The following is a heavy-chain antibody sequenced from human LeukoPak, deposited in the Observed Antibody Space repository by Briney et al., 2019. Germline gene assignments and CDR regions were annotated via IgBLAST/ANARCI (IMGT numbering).Heavy chain of an antibody. J-gene: IGHJ4*02. Sequence: SETLSLTCTVSGGSIRNYYWGWVRQPPGKGLEWLGYIFYSGTTNYNPFLKSRVTLSVDTSKNQFSLKVNSVTAADTAIYYCARDGAYVDYWGQGILVTVSS. CDR2: IFYSGTT. CDR3: ARDGAYVDY. V-gene: IGHV4-59*01. CDR1: GGSIRNYY.